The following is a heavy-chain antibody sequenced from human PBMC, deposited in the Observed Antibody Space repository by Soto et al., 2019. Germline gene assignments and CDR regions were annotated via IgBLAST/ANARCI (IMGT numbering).Heavy chain of an antibody. CDR1: GGSIGSGGYY. CDR2: IYYSGST. CDR3: ARGTHYCSGGSCYGAIDP. Sequence: QVQLQESGPGLVKPSQTLSLTCTVSGGSIGSGGYYWSWIRQHPGKGLEWIGYIYYSGSTYYNPSLKSRVTISVDTSKNQFSLKLSSVTAADTAVYYCARGTHYCSGGSCYGAIDPWGQGTLVTVSS. D-gene: IGHD2-15*01. J-gene: IGHJ5*02. V-gene: IGHV4-31*03.